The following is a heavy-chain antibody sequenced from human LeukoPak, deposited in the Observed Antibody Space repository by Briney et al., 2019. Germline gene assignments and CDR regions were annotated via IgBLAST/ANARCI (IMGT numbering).Heavy chain of an antibody. Sequence: PGGSLRLSCAASGFTVSSNYMSWVRQAPGKGLEWVSVIYSGGSTNYADSVKGRFTISRDTSKNTLYLQMNGLRGEGTAVYYCARGLGGWFGEVGAFDIWGQGTMVIVSS. CDR1: GFTVSSNY. V-gene: IGHV3-66*01. CDR2: IYSGGST. J-gene: IGHJ3*02. D-gene: IGHD3-10*01. CDR3: ARGLGGWFGEVGAFDI.